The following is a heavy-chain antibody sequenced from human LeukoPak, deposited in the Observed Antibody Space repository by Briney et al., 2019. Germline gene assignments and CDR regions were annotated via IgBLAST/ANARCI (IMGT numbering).Heavy chain of an antibody. CDR1: GFTFSTYG. V-gene: IGHV3-30*18. CDR3: AKERCGYSGYERSYYYYYGMDV. D-gene: IGHD5-12*01. Sequence: GGSLRLSCAVSGFTFSTYGMHWVRQAPGKGLEWVAVISNDGSNKYYADSVKGRFTISRDKSKNTLYLQMNSLRAEDTAVYYCAKERCGYSGYERSYYYYYGMDVWGKGTTVTVSS. CDR2: ISNDGSNK. J-gene: IGHJ6*04.